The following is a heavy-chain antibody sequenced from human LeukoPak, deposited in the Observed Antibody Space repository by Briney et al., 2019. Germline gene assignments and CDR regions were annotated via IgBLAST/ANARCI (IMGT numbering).Heavy chain of an antibody. CDR1: GGSISSGSYY. J-gene: IGHJ5*02. D-gene: IGHD2-2*02. CDR2: IYYSGST. CDR3: ARDRYCSSTSCHMSFDP. V-gene: IGHV4-61*01. Sequence: SQTLSLTCTVSGGSISSGSYYWSWIRQPPGKGLEWIGYIYYSGSTNYNPSLKSRVTISVDTSKNQFSLKLSSVTAADTAVYYCARDRYCSSTSCHMSFDPWGQGTLVTVSS.